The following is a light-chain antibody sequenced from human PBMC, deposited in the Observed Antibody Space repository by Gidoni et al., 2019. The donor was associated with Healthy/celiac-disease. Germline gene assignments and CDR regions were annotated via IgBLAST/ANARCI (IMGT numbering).Light chain of an antibody. CDR1: QSVSSY. J-gene: IGKJ4*01. V-gene: IGKV3-11*01. CDR3: QQRSNWPLT. CDR2: DAS. Sequence: EIEFTQSPATLSLSPGERATLSCRASQSVSSYLAWYQQKPGKAPRLLIYDASNMATGIPARFSGSGSGTDFTLTISSLEPEDFAVYYCQQRSNWPLTFGGGTKVEIK.